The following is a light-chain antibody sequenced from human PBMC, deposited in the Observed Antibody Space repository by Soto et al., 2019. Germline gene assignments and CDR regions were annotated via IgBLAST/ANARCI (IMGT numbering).Light chain of an antibody. J-gene: IGKJ1*01. Sequence: ENVLTQSPGTLSLSPGERATLSCRASQSVSSDYLAWYQQKPGQPPRLLIYETSTRAIGIPDRFSGSGSGTEFTLTISRLEPEDFAVYFCQQYGTSSWTFGQGTKVEIK. CDR3: QQYGTSSWT. CDR2: ETS. CDR1: QSVSSDY. V-gene: IGKV3-20*01.